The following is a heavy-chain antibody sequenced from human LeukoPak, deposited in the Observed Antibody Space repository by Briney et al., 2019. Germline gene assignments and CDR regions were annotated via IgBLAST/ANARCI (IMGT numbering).Heavy chain of an antibody. CDR1: GFTFSSYG. Sequence: PGRSLRLSCAASGFTFSSYGMHWVRQAPGKGLEGVAVIWYDGSNKYYADSVKGRFTISRDNSKNTLYLQMNSLRAEDTAVYYCAEWLSTDKRFDYWGQGTLVTVSS. CDR2: IWYDGSNK. V-gene: IGHV3-33*01. CDR3: AEWLSTDKRFDY. J-gene: IGHJ4*02. D-gene: IGHD3-3*01.